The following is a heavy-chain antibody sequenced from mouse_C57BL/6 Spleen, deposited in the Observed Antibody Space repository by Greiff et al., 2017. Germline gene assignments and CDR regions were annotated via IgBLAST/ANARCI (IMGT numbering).Heavy chain of an antibody. V-gene: IGHV6-3*01. Sequence: DVHLVESGGGLVQPGGSMKLSCVASGFTFSNSWMNWVRQSPEKGLEWVAQIRLKSDNYATHSAESVKGRFTISRDDAKSSVYLQMNNLRAEDTGIYYCTDYGSSYFDYWGQGTTLTVAS. CDR1: GFTFSNSW. J-gene: IGHJ2*01. CDR2: IRLKSDNYAT. CDR3: TDYGSSYFDY. D-gene: IGHD1-1*01.